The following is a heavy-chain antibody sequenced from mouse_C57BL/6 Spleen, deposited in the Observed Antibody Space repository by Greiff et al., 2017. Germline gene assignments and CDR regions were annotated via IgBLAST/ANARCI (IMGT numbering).Heavy chain of an antibody. CDR3: SRSGNYDHPWCAY. Sequence: QVQLQQSGAELARPGASVKMSCKASGYTFTSYTMHWVKQRPGQGLEWIGYINPSSGYTKYNQKFKDKVTLTADNSSSTAYMLLSSLTSEYSAVFYCSRSGNYDHPWCAYWGQGTLVTVSA. D-gene: IGHD2-4*01. J-gene: IGHJ3*01. CDR1: GYTFTSYT. CDR2: INPSSGYT. V-gene: IGHV1-4*01.